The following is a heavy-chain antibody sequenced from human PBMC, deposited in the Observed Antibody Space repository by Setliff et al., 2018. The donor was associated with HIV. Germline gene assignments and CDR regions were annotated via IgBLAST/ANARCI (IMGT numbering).Heavy chain of an antibody. D-gene: IGHD3-22*01. CDR3: ARAYYDISGYYFDL. CDR2: ISAYNGNT. V-gene: IGHV1-18*01. J-gene: IGHJ2*01. CDR1: GYTVTTYG. Sequence: VASVKVSCKASGYTVTTYGISWVRQAPGQGLEWMGWISAYNGNTHYAQKLQVRVAMTTDTSTSTAYMELRSLRSDDTAVYYCARAYYDISGYYFDLWGRGTLVTVSS.